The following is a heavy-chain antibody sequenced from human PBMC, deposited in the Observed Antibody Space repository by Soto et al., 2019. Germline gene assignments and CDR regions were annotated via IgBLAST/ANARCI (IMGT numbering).Heavy chain of an antibody. CDR1: NGSFSGYY. CDR2: ICHSGTTA. V-gene: IGHV4-34*01. J-gene: IGHJ4*02. D-gene: IGHD1-26*01. CDR3: ARGDSGSYFDY. Sequence: SETLSLTCAVYNGSFSGYYWNWIRQFPGKGLEWIGEICHSGTTADYNVSLKSRVTISVDKSKNQSSLKLNSVTAADTAVYYCARGDSGSYFDYWGQGTLVTVSS.